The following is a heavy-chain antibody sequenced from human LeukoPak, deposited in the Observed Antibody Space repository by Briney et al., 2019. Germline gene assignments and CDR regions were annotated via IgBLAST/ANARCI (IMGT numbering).Heavy chain of an antibody. CDR2: ISYDGSNK. V-gene: IGHV3-30*18. CDR1: GFTFSSYG. D-gene: IGHD3-10*01. Sequence: GRSLRLSCAASGFTFSSYGMHWVRQAPGKGLEWVAVISYDGSNKYYADSVKGRFTISRDNSKNTLYLQMNSLRAEDTAVYYCAKDDGDGALDYWGQGTLVTVSS. J-gene: IGHJ4*02. CDR3: AKDDGDGALDY.